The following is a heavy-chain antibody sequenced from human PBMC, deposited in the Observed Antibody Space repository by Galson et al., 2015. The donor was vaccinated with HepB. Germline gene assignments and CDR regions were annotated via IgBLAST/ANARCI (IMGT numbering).Heavy chain of an antibody. D-gene: IGHD3-3*01. CDR2: IIPILGIA. J-gene: IGHJ4*02. V-gene: IGHV1-69*04. Sequence: SVKVSCKASGGTFSSYAISWVRQAPGQGLEWTGRIIPILGIANYAQKFQGRVTITADKSTSTAYMELSSLRSEDTAVYYCASSITIFGVVSSLDYWGQGTLVTVSS. CDR1: GGTFSSYA. CDR3: ASSITIFGVVSSLDY.